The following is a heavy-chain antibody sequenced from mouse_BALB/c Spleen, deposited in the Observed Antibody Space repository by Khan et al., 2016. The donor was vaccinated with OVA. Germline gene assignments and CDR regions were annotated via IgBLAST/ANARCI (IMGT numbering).Heavy chain of an antibody. Sequence: EVQLVETGGDLVEPGGSLKLSCAASGFTFSTYGMSWVRQTPDKRLEWVATISTGGHYTYYPDSVRGRFTISRDNAKNTLYLQMTSLKSEDTAMFDCARIAYYYDSEGFAYWGQGTLVTVSA. CDR2: ISTGGHYT. V-gene: IGHV5-6*01. CDR1: GFTFSTYG. CDR3: ARIAYYYDSEGFAY. J-gene: IGHJ3*01. D-gene: IGHD1-1*01.